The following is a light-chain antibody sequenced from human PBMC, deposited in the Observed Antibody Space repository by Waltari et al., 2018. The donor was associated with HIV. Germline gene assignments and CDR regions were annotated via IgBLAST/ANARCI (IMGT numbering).Light chain of an antibody. Sequence: EIVLTQSPGTLSLSPGERATLSCRASQSVSSTYLAWYQQRPGQAPRLLIYGASSRATGIPDRISGSGSGTDFTLTISRLEPEDFAVYYCQQYGSPPLTFGQGTRLEIK. CDR3: QQYGSPPLT. CDR2: GAS. CDR1: QSVSSTY. J-gene: IGKJ5*01. V-gene: IGKV3-20*01.